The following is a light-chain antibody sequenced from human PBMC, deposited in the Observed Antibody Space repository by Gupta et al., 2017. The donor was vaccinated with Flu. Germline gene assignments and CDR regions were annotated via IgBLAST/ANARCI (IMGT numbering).Light chain of an antibody. J-gene: IGKJ1*01. V-gene: IGKV3-11*01. CDR3: HQRSNWQT. CDR2: DAS. Sequence: EAVLTQSPGNLSLSPGERATLSCRASQSLNNYIAWYQHKPGQAPRLLIYDASNRAAGTPPRFSGSGSGTDFTLTISSLEPEDSAIYYCHQRSNWQTFGQGTKVEIK. CDR1: QSLNNY.